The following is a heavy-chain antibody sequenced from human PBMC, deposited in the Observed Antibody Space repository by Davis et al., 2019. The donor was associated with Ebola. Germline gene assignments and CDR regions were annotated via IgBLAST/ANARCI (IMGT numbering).Heavy chain of an antibody. Sequence: ASVKVSCKASGYTFTGYYMHWVRQAPGQGLEWMGWINPNSGGTNYAQKFQGWVTMTRDTSISTAYMELSRLRSDDTAVYYCARDCSGGSCYEVSDYYYGMDVWGQGTTVTVSS. D-gene: IGHD2-15*01. CDR2: INPNSGGT. J-gene: IGHJ6*02. CDR3: ARDCSGGSCYEVSDYYYGMDV. V-gene: IGHV1-2*04. CDR1: GYTFTGYY.